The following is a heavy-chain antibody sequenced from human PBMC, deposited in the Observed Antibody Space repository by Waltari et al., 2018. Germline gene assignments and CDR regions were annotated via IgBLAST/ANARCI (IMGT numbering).Heavy chain of an antibody. V-gene: IGHV1-2*06. CDR1: GKIFTDNY. D-gene: IGHD1-26*01. J-gene: IGHJ4*02. Sequence: QVQLVQSGAEVKTPRATVKVSGKDSGKIFTDNYMHWVRQAPGQGLEWMGRLNPKSGGTNYAQKFQGRVTMTRDTSISTAYMELSRLRSDDTAVYYCARVGATKTDYWGQGTLVTVSS. CDR2: LNPKSGGT. CDR3: ARVGATKTDY.